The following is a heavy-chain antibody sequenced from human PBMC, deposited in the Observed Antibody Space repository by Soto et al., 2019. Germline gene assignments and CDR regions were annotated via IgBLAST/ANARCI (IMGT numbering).Heavy chain of an antibody. Sequence: QIALKESGPTLVKPTQTLTLTCTFSGFSLSTSGAGVGWIRQPPGKALEWLALIYWDDDKRYTPSLKTRLTITKDTSKHQVVLTMTTLDPVDTATYYCAPSRYGDYPDYWGQGTLVTVSS. J-gene: IGHJ4*02. CDR3: APSRYGDYPDY. CDR1: GFSLSTSGAG. CDR2: IYWDDDK. D-gene: IGHD4-17*01. V-gene: IGHV2-5*02.